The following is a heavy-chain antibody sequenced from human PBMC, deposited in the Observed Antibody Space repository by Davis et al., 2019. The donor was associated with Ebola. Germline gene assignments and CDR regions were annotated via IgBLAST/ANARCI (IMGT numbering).Heavy chain of an antibody. CDR3: ARLVIAVAGRDY. Sequence: GESLKISCVASGFTFSHYAMHWVRQAPGKGLEWVSSTKSGRDDYIHYADAVKGRFTISRDNSKNTLYLQMNSLRAEDTAVYYCARLVIAVAGRDYWGQGTLVTVSS. CDR2: TKSGRDDYI. V-gene: IGHV3-21*01. D-gene: IGHD6-19*01. CDR1: GFTFSHYA. J-gene: IGHJ4*02.